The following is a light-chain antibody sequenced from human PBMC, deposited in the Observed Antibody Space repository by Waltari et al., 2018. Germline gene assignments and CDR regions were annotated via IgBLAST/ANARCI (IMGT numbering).Light chain of an antibody. CDR1: QNLLHINGNTY. Sequence: DIVMTQSPLSLPVTPGEPASISCRSSQNLLHINGNTYLDWYLQTPGQPQQVLFYLGSNRASGVPDRFRGSGSGTDFTLEISRVEAEDVGVYYCMHALQTPLTFGGGTKVEIK. CDR3: MHALQTPLT. V-gene: IGKV2-28*01. J-gene: IGKJ4*01. CDR2: LGS.